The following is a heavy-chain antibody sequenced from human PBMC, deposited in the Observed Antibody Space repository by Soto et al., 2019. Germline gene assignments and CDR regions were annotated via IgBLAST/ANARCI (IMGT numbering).Heavy chain of an antibody. D-gene: IGHD2-15*01. J-gene: IGHJ5*02. CDR3: ARGIATGQLDP. Sequence: GSVEVSFKASGYAFTRYTMNLVRQAPGQRLEWMGWINPDNGNTKSSQKFQDRVIITRDTSASTAYMDLSSLRSEDTAVYYCARGIATGQLDPWGQGTMVTVSS. V-gene: IGHV1-3*01. CDR1: GYAFTRYT. CDR2: INPDNGNT.